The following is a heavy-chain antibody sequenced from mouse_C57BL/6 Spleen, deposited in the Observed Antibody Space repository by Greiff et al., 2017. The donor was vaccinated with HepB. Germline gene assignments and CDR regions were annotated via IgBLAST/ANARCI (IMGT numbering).Heavy chain of an antibody. D-gene: IGHD1-1*01. CDR3: ARTSYYYGSSYDYYAMDY. Sequence: QVQLQQSGAELVKPGASVKISCKASGYAFSSYWMNWVKQRPGKGLEWIGQIYPGDGDTNYNGKFKGKATLTADKSSSTAYMQLSSLTSEDSAVYFCARTSYYYGSSYDYYAMDYWGQGTSVTVAS. V-gene: IGHV1-80*01. J-gene: IGHJ4*01. CDR2: IYPGDGDT. CDR1: GYAFSSYW.